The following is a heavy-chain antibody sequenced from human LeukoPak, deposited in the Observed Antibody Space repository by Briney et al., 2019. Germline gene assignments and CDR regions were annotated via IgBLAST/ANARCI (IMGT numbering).Heavy chain of an antibody. CDR3: ARSLRWFDP. CDR1: VGSISSSIYY. J-gene: IGHJ5*02. V-gene: IGHV4-39*07. D-gene: IGHD5-12*01. Sequence: SETLSLTGTFSVGSISSSIYYWGWIRQPPGKGLEWIGSIYYSGSTYYNPSLKSRVTISVDTSKNQFSLKLSSVTAADTAVYYCARSLRWFDPWGQGTLVTVSS. CDR2: IYYSGST.